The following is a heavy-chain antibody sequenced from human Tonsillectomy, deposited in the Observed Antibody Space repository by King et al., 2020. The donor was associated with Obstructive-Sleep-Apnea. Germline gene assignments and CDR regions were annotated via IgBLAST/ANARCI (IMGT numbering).Heavy chain of an antibody. CDR3: ARDKGYCSGGSCYLLYYFDY. CDR1: GFTFSSYG. V-gene: IGHV3-33*01. Sequence: QVQLVESGGGVVQPGRSLRLSCAASGFTFSSYGMHWVRQAPGKGLEWVAVIWYDGSNKYYADSVKGRFTISRDNSKNTLYLQMNSLRAEDTAVYYCARDKGYCSGGSCYLLYYFDYWGQGTLVTVSS. CDR2: IWYDGSNK. D-gene: IGHD2-15*01. J-gene: IGHJ4*02.